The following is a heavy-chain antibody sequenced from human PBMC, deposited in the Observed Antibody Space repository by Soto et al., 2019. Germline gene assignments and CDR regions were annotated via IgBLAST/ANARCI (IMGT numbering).Heavy chain of an antibody. V-gene: IGHV6-1*01. CDR2: TYYRSKWYN. Sequence: SQTLSLTCAISGEGVSSNSAAWNWIRQSPSRGLEWLGRTYYRSKWYNDYAVSVKSRITINPDTSKNQFSLQLNSVTPEDTAVYYCARGIVVVPAAINYYYYMDVWGKGTTVTVSS. CDR1: GEGVSSNSAA. D-gene: IGHD2-2*01. CDR3: ARGIVVVPAAINYYYYMDV. J-gene: IGHJ6*03.